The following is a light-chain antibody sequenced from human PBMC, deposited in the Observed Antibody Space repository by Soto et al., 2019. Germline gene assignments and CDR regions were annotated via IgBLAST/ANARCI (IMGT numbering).Light chain of an antibody. Sequence: DIQMTQFPSSQSASVGDRVTITCRASQSISSHLNWYQQKPGRAPKLLIYAVSSLLSGVPSRFSGSGSGTDFTLTISSLQPEDFATYYCQQSYRTPAITFGQGTRLEIK. CDR2: AVS. CDR3: QQSYRTPAIT. V-gene: IGKV1-39*01. J-gene: IGKJ5*01. CDR1: QSISSH.